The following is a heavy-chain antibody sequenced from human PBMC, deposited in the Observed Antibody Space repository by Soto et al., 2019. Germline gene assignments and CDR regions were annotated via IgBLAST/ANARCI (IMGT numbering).Heavy chain of an antibody. CDR2: IRESGGST. V-gene: IGHV3-23*01. CDR3: ARYCSGNTCYGDY. Sequence: PGGSLRLSCAASGFTFSSYAMHWVRQAPGKGLEWVAAIRESGGSTYYADSVKGRFTISRDNFKNTLYLQMNSLRAEDTAVYYSARYCSGNTCYGDYWGQGTQVTVSS. D-gene: IGHD2-15*01. CDR1: GFTFSSYA. J-gene: IGHJ4*02.